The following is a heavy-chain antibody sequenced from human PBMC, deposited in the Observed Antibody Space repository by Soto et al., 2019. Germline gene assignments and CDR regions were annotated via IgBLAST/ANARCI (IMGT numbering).Heavy chain of an antibody. CDR1: GYTFTGYY. Sequence: RASVKVSCKASGYTFTGYYMHWVRQAPGQGLEWMGWINPNSGGTNYAQKFQGRVTMTRDTSISTAYMELSRLRSDDTAVYYCARGSIVVVVAAFLFDYWGQGTLVTVSS. V-gene: IGHV1-2*02. CDR3: ARGSIVVVVAAFLFDY. CDR2: INPNSGGT. D-gene: IGHD2-15*01. J-gene: IGHJ4*02.